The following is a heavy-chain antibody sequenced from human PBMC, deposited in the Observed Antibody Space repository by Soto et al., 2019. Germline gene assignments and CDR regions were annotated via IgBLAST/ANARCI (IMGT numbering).Heavy chain of an antibody. CDR2: INAGEGYT. Sequence: QVHLVQSGAEVKHPGASVRVSCKASGITYSTYAIHWVRQAPGQGLEWTGWINAGEGYTRYSQDFQGRVTLTTVTSASTTYMDLSNLTFEDTAVYYCARAISGYVTWGQGTQVTVSS. CDR1: GITYSTYA. D-gene: IGHD5-12*01. CDR3: ARAISGYVT. V-gene: IGHV1-3*01. J-gene: IGHJ5*02.